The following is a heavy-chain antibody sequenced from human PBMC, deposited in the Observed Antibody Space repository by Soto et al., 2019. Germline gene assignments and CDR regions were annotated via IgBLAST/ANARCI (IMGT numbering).Heavy chain of an antibody. V-gene: IGHV3-33*01. J-gene: IGHJ3*02. CDR1: EFTFSNFG. CDR2: IYYDGSNE. D-gene: IGHD2-15*01. Sequence: QVQLVESGGGVLQPGRSLRLSCAASEFTFSNFGMHWVRQAPGKGLEWVAVIYYDGSNEYYADSVKGRFTISRDNSKNTLYLQMNSLRAEDTAVYYCARVDVVVAADAFDIWGQGTMVTVSS. CDR3: ARVDVVVAADAFDI.